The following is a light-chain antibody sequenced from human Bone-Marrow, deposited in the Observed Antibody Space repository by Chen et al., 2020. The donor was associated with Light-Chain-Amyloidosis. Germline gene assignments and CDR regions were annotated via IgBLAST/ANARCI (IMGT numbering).Light chain of an antibody. CDR2: WAS. CDR3: QQYYSTPLT. J-gene: IGKJ1*01. V-gene: IGKV4-1*01. Sequence: DIVMTQSPDSLAVSLGERATINCKSSQSIQYNSDNKNYLAWYQQKPGQPPKLLIYWASTRESGVPDRFRGSGSETDVTLTISSLQAEDVAVYYCQQYYSTPLTFGQGTRVEIK. CDR1: QSIQYNSDNKNY.